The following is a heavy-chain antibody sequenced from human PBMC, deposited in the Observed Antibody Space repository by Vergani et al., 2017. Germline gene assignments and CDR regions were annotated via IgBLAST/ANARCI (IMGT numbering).Heavy chain of an antibody. CDR1: GGSISSYY. Sequence: QVQLQESGPGLVKPSETLSLTCTVSGGSISSYYWSWIRQPPGKGLEWIGEIYHSGSTNYNPSLKSRVTISVDKSKNQFSLKLSSVTAADTAVYYCARTSGSRVDWFDPWGQGTLVTVSS. CDR3: ARTSGSRVDWFDP. J-gene: IGHJ5*02. D-gene: IGHD2-15*01. V-gene: IGHV4-59*12. CDR2: IYHSGST.